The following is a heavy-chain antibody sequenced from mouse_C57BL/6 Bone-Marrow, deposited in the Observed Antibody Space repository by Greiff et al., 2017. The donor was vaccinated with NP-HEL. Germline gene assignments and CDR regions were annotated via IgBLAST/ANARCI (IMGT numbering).Heavy chain of an antibody. CDR1: GYTFTSYW. J-gene: IGHJ1*03. CDR2: IYPGSGST. D-gene: IGHD1-1*01. Sequence: QVQLKQPGAELVKPGASVKMSCKASGYTFTSYWITWVKQRPGQGLEWIGDIYPGSGSTNYNEKFKSKATLTVDTSSSTAYMQLSSLTSEDSAVYYCARGEVTTVVATDWYFDVWGTGTTVTVSS. CDR3: ARGEVTTVVATDWYFDV. V-gene: IGHV1-55*01.